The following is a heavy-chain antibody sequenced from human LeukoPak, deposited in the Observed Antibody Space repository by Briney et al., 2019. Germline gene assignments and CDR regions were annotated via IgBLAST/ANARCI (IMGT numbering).Heavy chain of an antibody. V-gene: IGHV3-23*01. CDR3: AKVARGSGWYEAFDY. Sequence: GGSLRLSCAASGFTFSSYAMSWVRQAPGKGLEWVSAISGGGGSTYYADSVKGRFTISRDNSKNTLYLQMNSLRAEDTAVYYCAKVARGSGWYEAFDYWGQGTLVTVSS. CDR1: GFTFSSYA. CDR2: ISGGGGST. D-gene: IGHD6-19*01. J-gene: IGHJ4*02.